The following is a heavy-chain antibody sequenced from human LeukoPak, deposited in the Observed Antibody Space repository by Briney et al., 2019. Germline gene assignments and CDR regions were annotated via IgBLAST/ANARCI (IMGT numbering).Heavy chain of an antibody. CDR1: GGSFSGYY. J-gene: IGHJ4*02. Sequence: SETLSLTCAVYGGSFSGYYWSWIRQPPVKGLEWIGEINHSGSTNYNPSLKSRVTISVDTSKNQFSLKLSSVTAADTAVYYCARQSSWLRAFDYWGQGTLVTVSS. V-gene: IGHV4-34*01. CDR3: ARQSSWLRAFDY. D-gene: IGHD6-19*01. CDR2: INHSGST.